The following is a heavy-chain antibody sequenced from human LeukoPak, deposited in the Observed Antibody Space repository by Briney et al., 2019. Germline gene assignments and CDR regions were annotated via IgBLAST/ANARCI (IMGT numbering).Heavy chain of an antibody. Sequence: GGSLRLSCAASGFTFSSYGMHWVRQAPGKGLEWVATISYDGSYKYYADSVKGRFTISRDNSKNTLSLQMNSLRAEDTALYYCAKERGTTTGWFGELDYWGQGTRVTVSS. D-gene: IGHD3-10*01. V-gene: IGHV3-30*18. CDR1: GFTFSSYG. J-gene: IGHJ4*02. CDR3: AKERGTTTGWFGELDY. CDR2: ISYDGSYK.